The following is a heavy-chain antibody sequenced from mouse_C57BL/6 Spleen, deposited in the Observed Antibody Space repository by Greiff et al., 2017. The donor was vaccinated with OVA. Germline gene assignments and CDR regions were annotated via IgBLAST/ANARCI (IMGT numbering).Heavy chain of an antibody. CDR2: IDPSDSET. Sequence: VQLQQPGAELVRPGSSVKLSCKASGYTFTSYWLHWVKQRPIQGLEWIGNIDPSDSETHYNQKFKDKATLTVDKSSSTAYMQLSSLTSEDSAVYYGARYYDYDGGWFAYWGQGTLVTVSA. CDR1: GYTFTSYW. J-gene: IGHJ3*01. V-gene: IGHV1-52*01. D-gene: IGHD2-4*01. CDR3: ARYYDYDGGWFAY.